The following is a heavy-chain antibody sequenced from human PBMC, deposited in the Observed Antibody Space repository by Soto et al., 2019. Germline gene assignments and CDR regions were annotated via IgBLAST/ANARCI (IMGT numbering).Heavy chain of an antibody. CDR1: GFTVSSYA. D-gene: IGHD6-13*01. J-gene: IGHJ6*02. CDR3: ARCPSIAAAGRLLIYYYYGMDV. CDR2: ISYDGSNK. V-gene: IGHV3-30-3*01. Sequence: QVQLVESGGGVVQHGRSLRLSCAASGFTVSSYAMHWVRQAPGKGLEWVAVISYDGSNKYYADSVKGRFTISRDNSKNTLYLQMNSLRAEDTAVYYCARCPSIAAAGRLLIYYYYGMDVWGQGTTVTVSS.